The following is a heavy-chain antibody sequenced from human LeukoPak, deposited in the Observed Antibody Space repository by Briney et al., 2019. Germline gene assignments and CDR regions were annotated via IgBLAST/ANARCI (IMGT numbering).Heavy chain of an antibody. CDR2: INPSGGST. V-gene: IGHV1-46*01. Sequence: ASVKVSCKASGYTSTSYYMHWVRQAPGQGLEWMGIINPSGGSTSYAQKFQGRVTMTRDTSTSTVYMELSSLRSEDTAVYYCARVVSPYYYDSSGYYLDYWGQGTLVTVSS. J-gene: IGHJ4*02. CDR3: ARVVSPYYYDSSGYYLDY. D-gene: IGHD3-22*01. CDR1: GYTSTSYY.